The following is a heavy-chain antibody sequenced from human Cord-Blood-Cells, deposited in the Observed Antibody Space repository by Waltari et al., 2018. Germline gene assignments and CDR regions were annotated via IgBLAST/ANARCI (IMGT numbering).Heavy chain of an antibody. CDR2: IRSKANSYAT. D-gene: IGHD1-26*01. V-gene: IGHV3-73*02. CDR3: TRQGPVVGATDY. Sequence: EVQLVESGGGLVQPGGSRKLSCAASGFTFSGSAMPWVRQASGKGLEWVGRIRSKANSYATAYAASVKGRFTISRDDSKNTAYLQMNSLKTEDTAVYYCTRQGPVVGATDYWGQGTLVTVSS. CDR1: GFTFSGSA. J-gene: IGHJ4*02.